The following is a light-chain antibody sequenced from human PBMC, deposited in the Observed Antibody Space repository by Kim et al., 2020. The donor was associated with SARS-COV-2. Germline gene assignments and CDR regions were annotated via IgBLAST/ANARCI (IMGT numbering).Light chain of an antibody. CDR2: QDS. CDR1: KLGDKY. J-gene: IGLJ1*01. Sequence: PGKAASITCSGDKLGDKYACWYQQKPGQSPVLVIYQDSKRPSGIPERFSGSNSGNTATLTISGTQAMDEADYYCQAWDSSTASYVFGTGTKVTVL. V-gene: IGLV3-1*01. CDR3: QAWDSSTASYV.